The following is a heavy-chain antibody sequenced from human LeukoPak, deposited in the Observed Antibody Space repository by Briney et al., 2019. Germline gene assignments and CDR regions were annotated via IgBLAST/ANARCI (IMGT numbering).Heavy chain of an antibody. V-gene: IGHV1-18*01. J-gene: IGHJ5*02. CDR2: ISAYNCNT. CDR1: LYTFTSYG. D-gene: IGHD3-22*01. Sequence: AAVKVSYKASLYTFTSYGIIWVRQAPGQGREGMGWISAYNCNTNYAQKLHGRVTMTNDPSTRTAYMEMRSVRSDDKAVYYCERDDSSGYFDPWGQGTLVTVSS. CDR3: ERDDSSGYFDP.